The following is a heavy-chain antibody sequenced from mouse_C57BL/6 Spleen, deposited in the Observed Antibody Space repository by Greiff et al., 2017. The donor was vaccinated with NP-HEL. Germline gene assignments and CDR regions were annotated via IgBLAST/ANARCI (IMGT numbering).Heavy chain of an antibody. CDR1: GYTFTDYY. Sequence: EVKLMESGPVLVKPGASVKMSCKASGYTFTDYYMNWVKQSHGKSLEWIGVINPYNGGTSYNQKFKGKATLTVDKSSSTAYMELNSLTSEDSAVYYCASFYDYDPWFAYWGQGTLVTVSA. J-gene: IGHJ3*01. CDR2: INPYNGGT. D-gene: IGHD2-4*01. V-gene: IGHV1-19*01. CDR3: ASFYDYDPWFAY.